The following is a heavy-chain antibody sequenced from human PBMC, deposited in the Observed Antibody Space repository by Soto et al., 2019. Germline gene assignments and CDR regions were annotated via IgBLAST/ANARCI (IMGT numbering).Heavy chain of an antibody. CDR1: GGSITSSGFW. D-gene: IGHD4-17*01. CDR2: IYDTGST. V-gene: IGHV4-39*01. CDR3: AKRAYGDPFDP. J-gene: IGHJ5*02. Sequence: PSETLSLTCAVSGGSITSSGFWWGWIRQPPGKGLEWIATIYDTGSTFYNPSLRSRVTISADTSKNQFALKLNSVTAADKAVYYCAKRAYGDPFDPWGQGTLVTVSS.